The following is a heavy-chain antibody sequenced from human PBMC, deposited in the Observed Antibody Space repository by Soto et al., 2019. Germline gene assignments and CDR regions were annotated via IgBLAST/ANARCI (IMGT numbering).Heavy chain of an antibody. CDR1: GYTFTGYY. Sequence: QVQPVQSGAEVKKPGASVKVSCKASGYTFTGYYIHWVRQAPGQGLEWMGWINPNSGDTNYVQKFQGCVTTXXXTXXTTAYMELSRLRSDDTAVYYCARQYYDESSGYYDYWGQGTLVTVSS. V-gene: IGHV1-2*04. CDR2: INPNSGDT. J-gene: IGHJ4*02. CDR3: ARQYYDESSGYYDY. D-gene: IGHD3-22*01.